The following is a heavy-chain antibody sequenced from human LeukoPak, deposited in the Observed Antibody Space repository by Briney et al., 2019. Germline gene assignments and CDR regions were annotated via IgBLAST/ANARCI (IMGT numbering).Heavy chain of an antibody. CDR3: ASLYSSSSFGDY. J-gene: IGHJ4*02. V-gene: IGHV3-74*01. CDR2: INSDGRST. CDR1: GFTFSSYW. Sequence: GGSLRLSCAASGFTFSSYWIHWVRQAPGKGLVWVSRINSDGRSTNYADSVKGRFTISRDNAKNTLYLQMNSLRAEDTAVYYCASLYSSSSFGDYWGQGTLVTVSS. D-gene: IGHD6-6*01.